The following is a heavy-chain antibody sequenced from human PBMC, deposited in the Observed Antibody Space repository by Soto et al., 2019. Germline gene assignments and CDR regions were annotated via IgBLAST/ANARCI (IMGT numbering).Heavy chain of an antibody. V-gene: IGHV4-39*01. J-gene: IGHJ3*02. CDR3: ARHSDPFAFDI. CDR2: IYYSGST. Sequence: SETLSLTCTVSGGSISSSSYYWGWIRQPPGKGLEWIGSIYYSGSTYYNPSLKSRVTISVDTSKNQFSLKLSSVTAADTAVYYCARHSDPFAFDIWGQGTMVTVSS. CDR1: GGSISSSSYY.